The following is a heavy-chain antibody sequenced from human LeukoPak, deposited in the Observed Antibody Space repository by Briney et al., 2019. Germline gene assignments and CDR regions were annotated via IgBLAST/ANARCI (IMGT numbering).Heavy chain of an antibody. V-gene: IGHV3-23*01. Sequence: AGGSLRLSCSASGFTFSSYAMNWVRQAPGKGLEWVSVINSGGDNTYYAGSVKGRFTISRDSSKNTLYLQMSSLRADDTAVYYCARLRNTMTTPRFDYWGQGTLVTVSS. CDR1: GFTFSSYA. CDR2: INSGGDNT. J-gene: IGHJ4*02. D-gene: IGHD4-17*01. CDR3: ARLRNTMTTPRFDY.